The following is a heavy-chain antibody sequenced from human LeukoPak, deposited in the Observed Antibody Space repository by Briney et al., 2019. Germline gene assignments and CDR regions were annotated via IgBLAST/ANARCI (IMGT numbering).Heavy chain of an antibody. V-gene: IGHV3-48*02. D-gene: IGHD1-26*01. CDR2: TSSGSNTI. Sequence: GGSLRLSCAASGFTFSTYRMNWVRQAPGKGLEWLSYTSSGSNTIFYADSVKGRFTISRDNAKNSLFLQVNSLRDEDTAVYYCARGSYYAPYYFVYWGQGTLVTVSS. CDR1: GFTFSTYR. J-gene: IGHJ4*02. CDR3: ARGSYYAPYYFVY.